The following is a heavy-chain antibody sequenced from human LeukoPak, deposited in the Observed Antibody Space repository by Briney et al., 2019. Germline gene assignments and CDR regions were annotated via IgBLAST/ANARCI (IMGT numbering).Heavy chain of an antibody. J-gene: IGHJ4*02. Sequence: GGSLRLSCAASGFTVSSNYMSWVRQAPGKGLEWVSVIYSGGSTYYADSVKGRFTISRDNSKNTLYLQMNSLRAEDTAVYYCARGIQLWLRQTPYYFDYWGQGTLVTVSS. CDR2: IYSGGST. V-gene: IGHV3-53*01. D-gene: IGHD5-18*01. CDR1: GFTVSSNY. CDR3: ARGIQLWLRQTPYYFDY.